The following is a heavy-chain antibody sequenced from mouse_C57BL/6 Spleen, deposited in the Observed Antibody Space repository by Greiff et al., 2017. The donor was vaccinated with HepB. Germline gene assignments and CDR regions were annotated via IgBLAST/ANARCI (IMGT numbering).Heavy chain of an antibody. CDR3: ARSGGYYPY. J-gene: IGHJ3*01. CDR2: IDPSDSYT. Sequence: QVQLQQPGAELVMPGASVKLSCKASGYTFTSYWMHWVKQRPGQGLEWIGEIDPSDSYTNYNQKFKGKSTLTVDKSSSTAYMQLSSLTSEDSAVYYCARSGGYYPYWGQGTLVTVSA. V-gene: IGHV1-69*01. CDR1: GYTFTSYW. D-gene: IGHD2-3*01.